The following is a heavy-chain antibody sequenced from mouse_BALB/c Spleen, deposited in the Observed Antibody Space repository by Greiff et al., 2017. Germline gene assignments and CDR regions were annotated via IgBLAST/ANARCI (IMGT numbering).Heavy chain of an antibody. CDR2: IWAGGST. V-gene: IGHV2-9*02. Sequence: QVQLKESGPGLVAPSQSLSITCTVSGFSLTSYGVHWVRQPPGKGLEWLGVIWAGGSTNYNSAPMSRLSISKDNSKSQVFLKMNSLQTDDTAMYYCARDQGSTMITPFAYWGQGTLVTVSA. D-gene: IGHD2-4*01. CDR1: GFSLTSYG. J-gene: IGHJ3*01. CDR3: ARDQGSTMITPFAY.